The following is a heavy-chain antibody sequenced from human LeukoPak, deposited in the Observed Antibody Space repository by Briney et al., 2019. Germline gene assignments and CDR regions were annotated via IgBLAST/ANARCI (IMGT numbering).Heavy chain of an antibody. CDR3: ARSFRGMVRGVDYYYYYMDV. V-gene: IGHV1-69*05. D-gene: IGHD3-10*01. CDR1: GGTFSSYA. Sequence: GASVKVSCKASGGTFSSYAISWVRQAPGQGLEWMGGIIPIFGTANYAQKFQGRVTITTDESTSTAYMEPSSLRSEDTAVYYCARSFRGMVRGVDYYYYYMDVWGKGTTVTVSS. J-gene: IGHJ6*03. CDR2: IIPIFGTA.